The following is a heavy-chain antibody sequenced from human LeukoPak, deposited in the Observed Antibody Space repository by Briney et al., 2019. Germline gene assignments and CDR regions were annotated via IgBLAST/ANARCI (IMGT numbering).Heavy chain of an antibody. D-gene: IGHD6-19*01. Sequence: ASVKVSCKASGYTFTSYGISWVRQAPGQGLEWMGWISAYSGNTNYAQKLQGRVTMTTDTSTSTAYMELRSLRSDDTAVYYCARSEASSGWPYYFDYWGQGTLVTVSS. V-gene: IGHV1-18*01. CDR3: ARSEASSGWPYYFDY. CDR2: ISAYSGNT. CDR1: GYTFTSYG. J-gene: IGHJ4*02.